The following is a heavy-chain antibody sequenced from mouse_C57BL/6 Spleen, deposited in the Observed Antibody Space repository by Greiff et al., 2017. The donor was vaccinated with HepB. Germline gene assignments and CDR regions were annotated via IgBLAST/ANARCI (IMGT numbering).Heavy chain of an antibody. CDR3: TVYDYGFAY. J-gene: IGHJ3*01. V-gene: IGHV6-3*01. D-gene: IGHD2-4*01. CDR2: IRLKSDNYAT. Sequence: EVKVEESGGGLVQPGGSMKLSCVASGFTFSNYWMNWVRQSPEKGLEWVAQIRLKSDNYATHYAESVKGRFTISRDDSKSSVYLQMNNVRAEDTGIYYCTVYDYGFAYWGQGTLVTVSA. CDR1: GFTFSNYW.